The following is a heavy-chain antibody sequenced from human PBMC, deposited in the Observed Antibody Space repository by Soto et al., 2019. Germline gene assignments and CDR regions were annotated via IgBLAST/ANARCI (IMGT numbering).Heavy chain of an antibody. CDR1: GFSLSTYN. Sequence: EVHLMESGGGLVQPGGSLRLSCTVSGFSLSTYNMNWVRQAQGKGLEFVSYISTTYAIYYGDSVKGRFTVSRDHGKNSLYLQMNNLRTDDTAVYYCVRDTDWAFDYWGQGTVVTVSS. D-gene: IGHD3-9*01. CDR2: ISTTYAI. V-gene: IGHV3-48*01. CDR3: VRDTDWAFDY. J-gene: IGHJ4*02.